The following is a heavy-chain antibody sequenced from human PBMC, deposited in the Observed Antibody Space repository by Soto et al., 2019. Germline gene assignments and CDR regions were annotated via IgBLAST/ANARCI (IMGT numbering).Heavy chain of an antibody. D-gene: IGHD3-3*01. CDR2: ISWNSGSI. J-gene: IGHJ4*02. V-gene: IGHV3-9*01. Sequence: EVQLVESGGGLVQPGRSLRLSCAASGFTFDDYAMHWVRQAPGKGLEWVSGISWNSGSIGYADSVKGRFTISRDNAKNSLYLQMNSLRAEDTALYYCAKAFRLAGYDLRGDFDYWGQGTLVTVSS. CDR3: AKAFRLAGYDLRGDFDY. CDR1: GFTFDDYA.